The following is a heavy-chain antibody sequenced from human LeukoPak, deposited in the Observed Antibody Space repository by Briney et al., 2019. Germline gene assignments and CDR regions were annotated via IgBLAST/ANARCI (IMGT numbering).Heavy chain of an antibody. V-gene: IGHV1-69*05. CDR2: IIPIFGTA. J-gene: IGHJ4*02. CDR1: GATFSSYA. D-gene: IGHD2-21*02. CDR3: ARGVTAIPASAFDY. Sequence: SVKVSCKASGATFSSYAISWVRQAPGQGLEWMGGIIPIFGTANYAQKFQGRVTITTDESTSTAYMELSSLRSEDTAVYYCARGVTAIPASAFDYWGQGTLVTVSS.